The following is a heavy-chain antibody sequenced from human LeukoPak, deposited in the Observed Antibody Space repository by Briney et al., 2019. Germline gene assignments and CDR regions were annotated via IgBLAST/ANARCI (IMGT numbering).Heavy chain of an antibody. Sequence: SQTLSLTCTVSGGSISSGSYYWSWIRQPAGKGLEWIGRIYTSGSTNYNPSLKSRVTISVDTSKNQFSLKLSSVTAADTAVYYCARGIEALYSSGWGDAFDIWGQGTMVTASS. V-gene: IGHV4-61*02. CDR3: ARGIEALYSSGWGDAFDI. CDR2: IYTSGST. D-gene: IGHD6-19*01. CDR1: GGSISSGSYY. J-gene: IGHJ3*02.